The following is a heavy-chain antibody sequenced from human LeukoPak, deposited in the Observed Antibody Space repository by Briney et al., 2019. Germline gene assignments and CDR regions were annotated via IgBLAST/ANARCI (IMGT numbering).Heavy chain of an antibody. V-gene: IGHV4-38-2*01. D-gene: IGHD2-2*01. CDR3: ARLVGFDIVVVPAAMSYWLDP. CDR2: IYHSGST. Sequence: SETLSLTCAVSGYSISSGYYWGWIRQPPGKGLEWIGSIYHSGSTYYNPSLKSRVTISVDTSKNQFSLKLSSVTAADTAVYYCARLVGFDIVVVPAAMSYWLDPWGQGTLVTVSS. CDR1: GYSISSGYY. J-gene: IGHJ5*02.